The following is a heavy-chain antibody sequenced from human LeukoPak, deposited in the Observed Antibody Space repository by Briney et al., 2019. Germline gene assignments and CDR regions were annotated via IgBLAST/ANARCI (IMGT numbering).Heavy chain of an antibody. Sequence: GGSLRLSCAASGFTFSSYGMSWVRQAPGKGLEWVAFIRYDGSNKYYADSVKGRFTISRDNSKNTLYLQMNSLRAEDTAVYYCAKHARMVRGPYYMDVWGKGTTVTISS. D-gene: IGHD3-10*01. V-gene: IGHV3-30*02. CDR1: GFTFSSYG. CDR2: IRYDGSNK. CDR3: AKHARMVRGPYYMDV. J-gene: IGHJ6*03.